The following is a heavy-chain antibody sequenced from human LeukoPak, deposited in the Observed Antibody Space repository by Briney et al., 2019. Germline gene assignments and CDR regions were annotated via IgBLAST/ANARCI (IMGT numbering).Heavy chain of an antibody. Sequence: GGSLRLSCATSGFTFSSYAMSWVRQAPGKGLEWVANIKQDGSEKYYVDSVKGRFTISRDNAENSVYLQVNSLRAEDTAVYYCVRDNGYYDILTAYYYYFYMDVWGRGTTVTVSS. V-gene: IGHV3-7*01. CDR1: GFTFSSYA. D-gene: IGHD3-9*01. CDR2: IKQDGSEK. J-gene: IGHJ6*03. CDR3: VRDNGYYDILTAYYYYFYMDV.